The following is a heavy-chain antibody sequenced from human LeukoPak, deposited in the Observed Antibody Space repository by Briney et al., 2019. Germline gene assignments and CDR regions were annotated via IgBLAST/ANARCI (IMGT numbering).Heavy chain of an antibody. V-gene: IGHV3-53*01. Sequence: GGSLRLSCAASGFTVSSNYITWVRQAPGKGLEWVSVIYIGGSPYYADSVRGRFTIFRDNYKNTVFLQMDSLRADDAAVYFCARGTFGNYYFDHWGQGTLVTVSS. CDR1: GFTVSSNY. D-gene: IGHD3-16*01. CDR3: ARGTFGNYYFDH. CDR2: IYIGGSP. J-gene: IGHJ4*02.